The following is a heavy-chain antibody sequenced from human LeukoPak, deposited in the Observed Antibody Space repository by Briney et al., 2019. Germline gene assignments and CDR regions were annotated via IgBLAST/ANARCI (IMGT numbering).Heavy chain of an antibody. CDR3: ASGGWREGDYYYMDV. D-gene: IGHD6-19*01. V-gene: IGHV6-1*01. Sequence: SQTLSLTCAISGNSVSSTSAAWNWIRQSPSRGLEWLGRTYYRSKFYYDYAASVESRITINPDTSKNQFSLQLNSVTPEDTAVYYCASGGWREGDYYYMDVWGKGTTVTVSS. CDR1: GNSVSSTSAA. J-gene: IGHJ6*03. CDR2: TYYRSKFYY.